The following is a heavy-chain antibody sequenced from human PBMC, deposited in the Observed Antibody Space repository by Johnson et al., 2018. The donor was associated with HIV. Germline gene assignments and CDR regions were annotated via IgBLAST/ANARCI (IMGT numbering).Heavy chain of an antibody. CDR1: RFTFTSYW. D-gene: IGHD2-2*01. J-gene: IGHJ3*02. CDR2: ISYDGSNK. Sequence: QVQLMESGGGVVQPGRSLRLSCAASRFTFTSYWMSWVRQAPGKVLEWVAVISYDGSNKYYADSVKGRFTISRDSSKNTLYLQMNSLRPDDTAVYYCARGRKDIAVVDGLDTDAFDTWGQGTVVTVSS. CDR3: ARGRKDIAVVDGLDTDAFDT. V-gene: IGHV3-30-3*01.